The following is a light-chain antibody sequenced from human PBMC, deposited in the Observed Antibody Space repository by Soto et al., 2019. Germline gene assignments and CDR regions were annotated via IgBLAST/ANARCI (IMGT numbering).Light chain of an antibody. CDR3: VQLTQVPYT. Sequence: DIVMTQSPLSLPVTPGEPASISCRSSQSLLHSNGYNYLNWYLQKPGQSPQLLIYVGSNRASGAPDRFSGSASGTDFTLKISRVEADDVGIYYCVQLTQVPYTFGQGTKLDIK. J-gene: IGKJ2*01. CDR2: VGS. V-gene: IGKV2-28*01. CDR1: QSLLHSNGYNY.